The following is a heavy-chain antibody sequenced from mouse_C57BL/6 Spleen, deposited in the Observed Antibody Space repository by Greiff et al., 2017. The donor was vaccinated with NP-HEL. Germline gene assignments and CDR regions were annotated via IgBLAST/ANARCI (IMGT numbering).Heavy chain of an antibody. J-gene: IGHJ2*01. CDR1: GYSINSGYY. V-gene: IGHV3-6*01. CDR2: ISYDGSN. Sequence: ESGPGLVKPSQSLSLTCSVTGYSINSGYYWNWIRQFPGNKLEWMGYISYDGSNNYNPSLKNRISITRDTSKNQFFLKLNSVTTEDTATYYCAREGSNYFDYWGQGTTLTVSS. CDR3: AREGSNYFDY. D-gene: IGHD5-1*01.